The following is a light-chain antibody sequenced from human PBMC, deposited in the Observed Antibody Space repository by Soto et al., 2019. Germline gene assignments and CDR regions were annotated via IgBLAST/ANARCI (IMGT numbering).Light chain of an antibody. V-gene: IGKV3-20*01. CDR1: QSVPSRY. CDR2: GAS. CDR3: QHFGGTTFT. J-gene: IGKJ5*01. Sequence: EIVLTQSPGTLSLSPGERATLSCGASQSVPSRYFAWYQQKPGQAPRFLIYGASTRATGIPDRFSGSGSGTHFTLTISRLEPGDFAVYYCQHFGGTTFTFGQGTQLEIK.